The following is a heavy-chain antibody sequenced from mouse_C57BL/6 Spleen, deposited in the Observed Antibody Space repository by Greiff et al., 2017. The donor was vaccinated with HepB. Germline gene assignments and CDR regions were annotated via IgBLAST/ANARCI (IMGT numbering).Heavy chain of an antibody. D-gene: IGHD1-1*01. CDR3: AKRLLSWFAY. CDR1: GFTFSDYG. J-gene: IGHJ3*01. V-gene: IGHV5-17*01. Sequence: EVKLVESGGGLVKPGGSLKLSCAASGFTFSDYGMHWVRQAPEKGLEWVAYISSGSSTIYYADTVKGRFTISRDNAKNTLFLQMTSLRSEDTAMYYCAKRLLSWFAYWGQGTLVTVSA. CDR2: ISSGSSTI.